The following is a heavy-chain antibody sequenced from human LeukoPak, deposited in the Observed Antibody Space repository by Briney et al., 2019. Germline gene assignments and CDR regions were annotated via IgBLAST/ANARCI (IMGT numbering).Heavy chain of an antibody. V-gene: IGHV3-9*01. D-gene: IGHD3-22*01. Sequence: QTGRSLRLSCAASGFTFDDYAMHWVRQAPGKGLEWVSGISWNSGSIAYADSVKGRFTISRDNAKNSLYLQMNSLRAEDTALYYCAKDITSYYYDSSGSLFDYWGQGTLVTVSS. CDR3: AKDITSYYYDSSGSLFDY. J-gene: IGHJ4*02. CDR1: GFTFDDYA. CDR2: ISWNSGSI.